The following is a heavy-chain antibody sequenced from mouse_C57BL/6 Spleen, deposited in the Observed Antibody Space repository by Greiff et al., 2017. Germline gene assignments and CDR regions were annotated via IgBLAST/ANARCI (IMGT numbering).Heavy chain of an antibody. D-gene: IGHD2-3*01. CDR2: IRNKANGYTT. Sequence: EVMLVESGGGLVQPGGSLSLSCAASGFTFTDYYMSWVRQPPGKALEWLGFIRNKANGYTTEYSASVKGRFTISRDNSQSILYLQMNALRAEDSATYYCARSPDGYYVGFDYWGQGTTLTVSS. J-gene: IGHJ2*01. V-gene: IGHV7-3*01. CDR1: GFTFTDYY. CDR3: ARSPDGYYVGFDY.